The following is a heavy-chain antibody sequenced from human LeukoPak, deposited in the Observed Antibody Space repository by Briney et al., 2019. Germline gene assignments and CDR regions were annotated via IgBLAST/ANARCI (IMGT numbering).Heavy chain of an antibody. V-gene: IGHV1-18*01. CDR3: AREHRNPWYSSGWYDY. CDR1: GYTFTSYG. CDR2: ISAYNGNT. Sequence: ASVKVSCKASGYTFTSYGISWVRQAPGQGLEWMGWISAYNGNTNYVQKLQGRVTMTTDTSTSTAYTELRSLRSDDTAVYYCAREHRNPWYSSGWYDYWGQGTLVTVSS. D-gene: IGHD6-19*01. J-gene: IGHJ4*02.